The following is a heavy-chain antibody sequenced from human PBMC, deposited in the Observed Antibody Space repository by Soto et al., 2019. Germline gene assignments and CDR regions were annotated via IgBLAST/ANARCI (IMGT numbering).Heavy chain of an antibody. Sequence: PGGSLRLSCSASGFTFSGYWMHWVRQPPGKGLVWVSRINPDGSTTNYADSVQGRFAISRDNAKNTVYLHMNSLGAGDSAVYYGKRGVKNEYGVDVWGQGNSVPVSS. J-gene: IGHJ6*02. CDR3: KRGVKNEYGVDV. CDR2: INPDGSTT. V-gene: IGHV3-74*01. CDR1: GFTFSGYW.